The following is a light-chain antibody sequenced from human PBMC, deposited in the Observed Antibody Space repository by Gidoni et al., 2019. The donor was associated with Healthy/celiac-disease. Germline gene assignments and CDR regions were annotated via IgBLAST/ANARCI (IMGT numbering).Light chain of an antibody. Sequence: SVSCRSSQSLLHSNGYNYLDWYLQKPGQSPQLLIYLGSNRASGVPDRFSGSGSGTDFTLKISRVEAEDVGVYYCMQALQTPYTFGQGTKLEIK. CDR3: MQALQTPYT. V-gene: IGKV2-28*01. J-gene: IGKJ2*01. CDR1: QSLLHSNGYNY. CDR2: LGS.